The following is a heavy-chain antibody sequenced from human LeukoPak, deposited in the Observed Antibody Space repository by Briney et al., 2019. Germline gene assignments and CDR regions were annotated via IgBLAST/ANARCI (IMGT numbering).Heavy chain of an antibody. Sequence: GGSLRLSCAASGFTFSSYGIHWVRQAPGKGLEWVAFIRYDGSNKYYADSVKGRFTISRDNSKNTLYLQMNSLRAEGTAVYYCAKPRGGHFDYWGQGNLVTVSS. CDR2: IRYDGSNK. CDR3: AKPRGGHFDY. V-gene: IGHV3-30*02. J-gene: IGHJ4*02. D-gene: IGHD3-10*01. CDR1: GFTFSSYG.